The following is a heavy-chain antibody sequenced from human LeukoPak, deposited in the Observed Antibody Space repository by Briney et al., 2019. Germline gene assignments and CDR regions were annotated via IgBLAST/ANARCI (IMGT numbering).Heavy chain of an antibody. D-gene: IGHD2-15*01. Sequence: GGSLRLSCAASGFTFRSYAMSWVRQAPGRGLEWVSVIGGSGGSTYYADSVKGRFTISRDNSKDTLFLQMDSLRAEDTVVYYCARASLSYRSVNSCHYYFDFWGQGTLVTVSS. V-gene: IGHV3-23*01. CDR2: IGGSGGST. CDR3: ARASLSYRSVNSCHYYFDF. J-gene: IGHJ4*02. CDR1: GFTFRSYA.